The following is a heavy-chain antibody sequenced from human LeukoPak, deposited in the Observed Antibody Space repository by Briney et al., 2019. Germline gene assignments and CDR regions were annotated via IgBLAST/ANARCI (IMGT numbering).Heavy chain of an antibody. D-gene: IGHD3-3*01. CDR2: IIPVFGTA. CDR3: ARGRVAYYDFWSGSNWFDP. CDR1: GGTFRSYV. J-gene: IGHJ5*02. V-gene: IGHV1-69*01. Sequence: SVKDSCKASGGTFRSYVISCVRQAPGQGLEWMGGIIPVFGTANYAQKFQGRVTITPDESPSTAYMELSSRRCEDTAVYYCARGRVAYYDFWSGSNWFDPWGQGTLVTVSS.